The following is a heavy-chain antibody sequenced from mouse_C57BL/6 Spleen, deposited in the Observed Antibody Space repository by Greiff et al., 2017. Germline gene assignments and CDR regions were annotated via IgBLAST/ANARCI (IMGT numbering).Heavy chain of an antibody. CDR1: GYTFTSYT. D-gene: IGHD1-1*01. Sequence: QVQLKESGAELARPGASVKMSCKASGYTFTSYTMHWVKQRPGQGLEWIGYINPSSGYTKYNQKFKDKATLTADKSSSTAYMQLSSLTSEDSAVYYCARRITTESLDYWGQGTTLTVSA. V-gene: IGHV1-4*01. CDR3: ARRITTESLDY. J-gene: IGHJ2*01. CDR2: INPSSGYT.